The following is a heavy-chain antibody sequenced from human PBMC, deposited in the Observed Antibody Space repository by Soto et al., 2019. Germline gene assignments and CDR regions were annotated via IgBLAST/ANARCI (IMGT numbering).Heavy chain of an antibody. CDR1: GGSVSSSSYY. Sequence: PSETLSLTCTVSGGSVSSSSYYWDWIRQPPGKGLEWIGSIYYTGKTNYNPSLRSRVTISVDTSKNQFSLKLSSVTAADTAVYYCARRPKSGSFHYYGVDVWGRGTTVTVSS. V-gene: IGHV4-39*01. CDR3: ARRPKSGSFHYYGVDV. CDR2: IYYTGKT. J-gene: IGHJ6*02. D-gene: IGHD1-26*01.